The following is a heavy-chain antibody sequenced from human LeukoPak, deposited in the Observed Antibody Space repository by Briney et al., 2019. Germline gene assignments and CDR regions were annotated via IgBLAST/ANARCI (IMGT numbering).Heavy chain of an antibody. D-gene: IGHD6-19*01. J-gene: IGHJ4*02. CDR1: GGXISSYY. CDR2: IYYSGST. CDR3: ARGQAD. Sequence: SETLSLTCTVSGGXISSYYCSWIRQPPGKGLEWIGYIYYSGSTNYNPSLKSRVTISVDTSKNQFSLKLSSVTAADTAVYYCARGQADWGQGTLVTVSS. V-gene: IGHV4-59*01.